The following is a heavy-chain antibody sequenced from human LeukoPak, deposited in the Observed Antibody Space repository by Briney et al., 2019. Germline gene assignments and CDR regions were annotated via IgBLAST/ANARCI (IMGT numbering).Heavy chain of an antibody. D-gene: IGHD3-3*01. CDR3: ARGGRITIFGVAPRRRGHYFDY. J-gene: IGHJ4*02. V-gene: IGHV4-38-2*02. Sequence: SETLSLTCTVSGYSISSGYYWGWIRQPPGKGLEWIGEINHSGSTNYNPSLKSRVTISVDTSKNQFSLKLSSVTAADTAVYYCARGGRITIFGVAPRRRGHYFDYWGQGTLVTVSS. CDR1: GYSISSGYY. CDR2: INHSGST.